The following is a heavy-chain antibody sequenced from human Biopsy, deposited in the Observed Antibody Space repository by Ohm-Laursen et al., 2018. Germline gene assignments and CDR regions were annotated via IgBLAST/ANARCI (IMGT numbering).Heavy chain of an antibody. CDR1: GGSISGYY. V-gene: IGHV4-34*01. CDR3: ARSGQWARYYFDY. CDR2: INHRGYT. Sequence: SDTLSLTCAVSGGSISGYYWSWIRQPPGKGLEWIGEINHRGYTDYNASLKGRVSISVDTSKTQLSLNLTSVTAADTAVFYCARSGQWARYYFDYWGHGTLVTVSP. D-gene: IGHD6-19*01. J-gene: IGHJ4*01.